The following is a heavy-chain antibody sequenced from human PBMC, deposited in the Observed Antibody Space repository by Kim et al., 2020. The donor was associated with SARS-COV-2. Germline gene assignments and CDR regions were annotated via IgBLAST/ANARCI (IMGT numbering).Heavy chain of an antibody. J-gene: IGHJ4*02. CDR1: GYTFTNYW. Sequence: GESLKISCKGSGYTFTNYWIGWVRQLPGKGLEWMGIIYPGDSDPRYSPSFQGQVTMSADKSISTAFLHWSSLKASDTAIYYCARKNTVMVPLNFDTWGQGTLVNVSS. CDR2: IYPGDSDP. V-gene: IGHV5-51*01. CDR3: ARKNTVMVPLNFDT. D-gene: IGHD5-18*01.